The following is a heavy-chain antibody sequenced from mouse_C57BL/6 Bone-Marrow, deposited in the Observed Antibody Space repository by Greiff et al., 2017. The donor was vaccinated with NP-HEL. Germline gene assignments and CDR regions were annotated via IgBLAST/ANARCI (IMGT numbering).Heavy chain of an antibody. CDR3: AIASITTVVDYAMDY. J-gene: IGHJ4*01. Sequence: QVQLKESGPGLVAPSQSLSITCTVSGFSLTSYGVHWVRQPPGKGLEWLVVIWIDGSTTYNSALKSRMSISTDNSKSKVFLIMNSLQTDDTAMYYGAIASITTVVDYAMDYWGQGTSVTVSS. CDR2: IWIDGST. D-gene: IGHD1-1*01. V-gene: IGHV2-6*03. CDR1: GFSLTSYG.